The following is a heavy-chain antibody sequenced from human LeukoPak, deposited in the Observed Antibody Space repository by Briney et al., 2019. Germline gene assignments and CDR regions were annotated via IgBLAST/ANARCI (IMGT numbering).Heavy chain of an antibody. J-gene: IGHJ4*02. V-gene: IGHV4-59*08. Sequence: SETLSLTCTVSGGSISSYYWSWIRQPPGKGLEWIGYIYYSGTTNYNPSLKSRVTISVDTSKNQFSLKLSSVTAADTAVYYCARHGGSFLVYWGQGTLVTVSS. CDR2: IYYSGTT. D-gene: IGHD1-26*01. CDR1: GGSISSYY. CDR3: ARHGGSFLVY.